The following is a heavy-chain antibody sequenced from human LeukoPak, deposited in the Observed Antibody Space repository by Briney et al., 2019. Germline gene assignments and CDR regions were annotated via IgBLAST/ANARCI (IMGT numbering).Heavy chain of an antibody. Sequence: GESLKISFKGSGYSFTSYWIGLVRQMPGKGLEWMGIIYPGDSDTRYSPSFQGQVTISADKSISTAYLQWSSLKASDTAMYYCARRDDSSGWYYFDYWGQGTLVTVSS. J-gene: IGHJ4*02. V-gene: IGHV5-51*01. CDR3: ARRDDSSGWYYFDY. CDR2: IYPGDSDT. D-gene: IGHD3-22*01. CDR1: GYSFTSYW.